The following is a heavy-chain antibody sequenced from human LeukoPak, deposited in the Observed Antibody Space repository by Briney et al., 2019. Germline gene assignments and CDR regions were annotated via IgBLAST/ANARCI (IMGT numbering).Heavy chain of an antibody. CDR2: MNPNSGNT. V-gene: IGHV1-8*03. Sequence: ASVKVSCKASGYTFTSYDINWVRQATGQGLEWMGWMNPNSGNTGYAQKFQGRVTLTRDTSISTAYMELNSLRSEDTAVYYCARALEETIVAAGCWGQGTLVTVSS. J-gene: IGHJ1*01. CDR3: ARALEETIVAAGC. CDR1: GYTFTSYD. D-gene: IGHD6-13*01.